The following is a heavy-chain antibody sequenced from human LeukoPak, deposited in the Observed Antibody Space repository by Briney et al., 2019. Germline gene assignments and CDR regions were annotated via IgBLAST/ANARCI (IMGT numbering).Heavy chain of an antibody. J-gene: IGHJ3*02. CDR1: GYIFTPYY. CDR2: ISPNSGGT. CDR3: ARVARSGSYYVVAFDI. Sequence: GASLRVSCTPSGYIFTPYYMHWVPQAPGQGLEWMGWISPNSGGTNYAQKFQGSVTMTRDTSISTAYMELSRLRSDDTAVYYCARVARSGSYYVVAFDIWGQGTMVTVSS. D-gene: IGHD1-26*01. V-gene: IGHV1-2*02.